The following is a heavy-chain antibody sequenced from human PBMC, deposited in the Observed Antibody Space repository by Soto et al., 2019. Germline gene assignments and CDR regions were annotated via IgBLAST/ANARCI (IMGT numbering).Heavy chain of an antibody. V-gene: IGHV3-23*01. CDR2: ISAGGGNT. CDR3: AKHAEYQLVSWFDP. Sequence: EVQLLESGGGLVQPGGSLRLSCAVSGFSFSTYAMSWVRQAPGKGLEWVSGISAGGGNTYYADSVRGRFTISRDNSKDTLYLPITSLRAEDTACYYCAKHAEYQLVSWFDPWGPGTLVTVSS. D-gene: IGHD2-2*01. CDR1: GFSFSTYA. J-gene: IGHJ5*02.